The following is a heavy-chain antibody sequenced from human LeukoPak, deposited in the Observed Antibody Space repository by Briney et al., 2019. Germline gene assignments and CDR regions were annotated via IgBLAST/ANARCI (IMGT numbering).Heavy chain of an antibody. CDR3: AKDIGSGSYPVGIYFDY. CDR2: INPDGTYT. J-gene: IGHJ4*02. V-gene: IGHV3-74*01. Sequence: PGGSLRLSCAVSGFTFSGYWMHWVRQAPGKGLVSVSRINPDGTYTSYADSVKGRFTISRDNAKNSLYPQMNSLRAEDTALYYCAKDIGSGSYPVGIYFDYWGQGILVTVSS. CDR1: GFTFSGYW. D-gene: IGHD1-26*01.